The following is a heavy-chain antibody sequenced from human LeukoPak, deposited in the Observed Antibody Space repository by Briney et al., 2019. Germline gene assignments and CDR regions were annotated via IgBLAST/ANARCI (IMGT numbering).Heavy chain of an antibody. J-gene: IGHJ6*04. CDR1: GGSFSGYY. Sequence: SETLSLTCAVYGGSFSGYYWSWVRQPPGKGLEWIGEINHSGSTNYNPSLKSRVTISVDTSKNQFSLKLSSVTAADTALYYCARGRSLVVVPAVNGMDVWGKGTTVTVSS. V-gene: IGHV4-34*01. CDR3: ARGRSLVVVPAVNGMDV. D-gene: IGHD2-2*01. CDR2: INHSGST.